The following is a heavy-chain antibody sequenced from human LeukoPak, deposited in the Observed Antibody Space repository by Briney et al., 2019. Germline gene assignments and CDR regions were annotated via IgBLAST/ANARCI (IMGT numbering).Heavy chain of an antibody. Sequence: SGGSLRLSCAASGFTFSSYEINWVRQAPGKGLEWVSYISSSGSTIKYADSVKGRFTISRDNAKNSLYLQMNSLRAEDTAVYYCARSPRDGYPLAYWGQGTLVTVSS. CDR2: ISSSGSTI. CDR3: ARSPRDGYPLAY. V-gene: IGHV3-48*03. D-gene: IGHD5-24*01. CDR1: GFTFSSYE. J-gene: IGHJ4*02.